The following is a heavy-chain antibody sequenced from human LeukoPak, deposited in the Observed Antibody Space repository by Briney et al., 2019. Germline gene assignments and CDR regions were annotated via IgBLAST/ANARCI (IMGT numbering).Heavy chain of an antibody. D-gene: IGHD2-21*01. CDR3: ARAGGDPHFDY. J-gene: IGHJ4*02. CDR1: GDSISSYY. Sequence: PSETLSLTCTVSGDSISSYYWSWIRQPPGKGLEWIGYIYYSGSTNYNPSLKSRVTISVDTSKNQFSLKLSSVTAADTAVYYCARAGGDPHFDYWGQGTLVTVSS. CDR2: IYYSGST. V-gene: IGHV4-59*01.